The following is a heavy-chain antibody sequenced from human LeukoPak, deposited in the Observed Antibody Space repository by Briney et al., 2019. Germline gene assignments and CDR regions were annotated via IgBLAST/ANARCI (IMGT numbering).Heavy chain of an antibody. CDR3: GRDDWGPADY. D-gene: IGHD3-9*01. V-gene: IGHV3-7*01. CDR2: INTDGSEK. J-gene: IGHJ4*02. CDR1: GFTFSHYW. Sequence: GGSLRLPCAASGFTFSHYWMSWVRQAPGKGLEWVANINTDGSEKYYVDSVKGRFIISRDNAENSVSLQMNSLRAEDTAIYYCGRDDWGPADYWGQGTLVTVSS.